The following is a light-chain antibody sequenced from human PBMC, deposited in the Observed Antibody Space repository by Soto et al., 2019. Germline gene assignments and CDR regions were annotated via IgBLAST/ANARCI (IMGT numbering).Light chain of an antibody. Sequence: QSALTQPASVSGSPGQSITIYCTGTSSDVGGYIYVSWYQQHPGKAPKLMIYDVTSRPSGVSYRFSGSKSGNTASLTISGLQAEDEADYYCSSYTTSSSYVFGTGTKLTVL. V-gene: IGLV2-14*01. CDR3: SSYTTSSSYV. CDR2: DVT. J-gene: IGLJ1*01. CDR1: SSDVGGYIY.